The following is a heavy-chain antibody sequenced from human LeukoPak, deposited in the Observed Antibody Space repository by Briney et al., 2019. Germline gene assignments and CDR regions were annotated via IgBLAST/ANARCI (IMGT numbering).Heavy chain of an antibody. CDR3: ARQHDYGGY. CDR1: GDALTSDKYY. V-gene: IGHV4-39*01. CDR2: IHHSGST. Sequence: PSETLSLTCTVSGDALTSDKYYWGWIRQPPGKGLEWIGNIHHSGSTYYSPSLKSRVTISVDTSKNQFSLKLSSVTAADTAVYYCARQHDYGGYWGQGTLVTVSS. J-gene: IGHJ4*02.